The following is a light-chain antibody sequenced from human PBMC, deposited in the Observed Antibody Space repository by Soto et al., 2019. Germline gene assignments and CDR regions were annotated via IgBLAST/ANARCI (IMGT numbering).Light chain of an antibody. Sequence: EVVMTQSPLSLPVTLGQPASISCRSSQSLAYIDGNTYLSWFQQRPGQSPRRIIYKVYNRESGVPDRFSRSGSGTDFTLKISRVEADDVGVYYCTQGTHWPPYTFVQGTKLEIK. J-gene: IGKJ2*01. V-gene: IGKV2-30*01. CDR2: KVY. CDR3: TQGTHWPPYT. CDR1: QSLAYIDGNTY.